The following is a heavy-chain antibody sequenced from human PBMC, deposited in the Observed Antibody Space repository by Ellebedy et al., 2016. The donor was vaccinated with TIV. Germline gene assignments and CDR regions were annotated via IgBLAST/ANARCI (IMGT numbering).Heavy chain of an antibody. CDR3: GKEKWFGDLLTFDY. CDR1: GFTFDDYA. D-gene: IGHD3-10*01. V-gene: IGHV3-9*01. J-gene: IGHJ4*02. Sequence: SLKISCAASGFTFDDYAMHWVRQAPGKGLEWVSGISWNSGSIGYADSVKGRFTISRDKAKNSLYLQMNSLRVDDTAIYYCGKEKWFGDLLTFDYWGQGTLVTVSS. CDR2: ISWNSGSI.